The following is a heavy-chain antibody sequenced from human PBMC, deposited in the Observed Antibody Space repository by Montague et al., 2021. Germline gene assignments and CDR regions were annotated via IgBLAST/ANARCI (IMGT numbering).Heavy chain of an antibody. CDR3: AKQDYFARETSYNGFDP. Sequence: SETLSLTCTVSSGSIFHFHWSWIRQPPGKGLEWLGYMFHSGATSNNPSLKSRVTMSLDTSENQFSLTLSFVTAADTAVYYCAKQDYFARETSYNGFDPWGQGILVTVSS. D-gene: IGHD3-10*02. CDR1: SGSIFHFH. J-gene: IGHJ5*02. CDR2: MFHSGAT. V-gene: IGHV4-59*01.